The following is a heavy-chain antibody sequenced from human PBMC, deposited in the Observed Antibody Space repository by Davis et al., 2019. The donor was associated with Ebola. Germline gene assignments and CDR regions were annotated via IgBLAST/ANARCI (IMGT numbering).Heavy chain of an antibody. D-gene: IGHD6-19*01. V-gene: IGHV3-7*01. CDR2: IKYDGSDK. CDR3: AKDSGWQMSP. Sequence: PEGSLRLSCAASGFTFGDYWMTWVRQAPGKGLEWVGKIKYDGSDKYYVDSVKGRFTISRDNAKNSLYLQMNSLTVEDTAIYYCAKDSGWQMSPWGQGTLVIVSS. J-gene: IGHJ5*02. CDR1: GFTFGDYW.